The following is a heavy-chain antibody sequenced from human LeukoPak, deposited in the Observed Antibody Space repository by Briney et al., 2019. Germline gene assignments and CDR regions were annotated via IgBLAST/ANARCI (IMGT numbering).Heavy chain of an antibody. CDR3: ARGESSPIPAAYTRHWFDP. D-gene: IGHD6-13*01. CDR1: GFTFSSFG. CDR2: IWYDGSNT. J-gene: IGHJ5*01. Sequence: GGSLRLSCAASGFTFSSFGMHWVRQSPGKGLEWVALIWYDGSNTHHADSVKGRSTISRDNSKNTLFLQMNSLRAEDTAVYYCARGESSPIPAAYTRHWFDPWGQGTLVTVSS. V-gene: IGHV3-33*01.